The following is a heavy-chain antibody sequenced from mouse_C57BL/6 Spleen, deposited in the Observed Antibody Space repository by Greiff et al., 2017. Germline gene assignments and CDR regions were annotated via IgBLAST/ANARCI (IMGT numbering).Heavy chain of an antibody. V-gene: IGHV5-15*04. CDR2: ISNLAYSI. CDR3: ARSKEGPTGGFAY. Sequence: EVMLVESGGGLVQPGGSLKLSCAASGFTFSDYGMAWVRQAPRKGPEWVAFISNLAYSIYYADTGTGRFTISRENAKNTRYLEMSRLRSEDTAMYYCARSKEGPTGGFAYWGQGTLVTVSA. D-gene: IGHD4-1*02. J-gene: IGHJ3*01. CDR1: GFTFSDYG.